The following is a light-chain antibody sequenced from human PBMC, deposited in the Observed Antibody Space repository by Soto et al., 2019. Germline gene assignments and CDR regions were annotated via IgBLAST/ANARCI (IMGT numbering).Light chain of an antibody. CDR3: QQYGSSPRVT. CDR1: QRVSDNY. V-gene: IGKV3-20*01. J-gene: IGKJ4*01. Sequence: EIVLTQSPGTLSLSPGERATLSCRASQRVSDNYLGWYQQKPGQAPRLLIYGASSRATDIPDRFSGSGSGTDFTLIISRLEPEDFAVYYCQQYGSSPRVTFGGGTKVEIK. CDR2: GAS.